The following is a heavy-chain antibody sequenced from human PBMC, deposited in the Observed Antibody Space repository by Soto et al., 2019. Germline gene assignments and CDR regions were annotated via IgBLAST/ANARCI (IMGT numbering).Heavy chain of an antibody. CDR1: GGSFSGYY. J-gene: IGHJ5*02. Sequence: SETLSLTCAVYGGSFSGYYWSWIRQPPGKGLEWIGEVNHSGSTNYNPSLKSRVTISVDTSKNQFSLKLSSVTAADTAVYYCARGWSGLVIIRFDPWGQGTLATVSS. D-gene: IGHD3-9*01. CDR3: ARGWSGLVIIRFDP. V-gene: IGHV4-34*01. CDR2: VNHSGST.